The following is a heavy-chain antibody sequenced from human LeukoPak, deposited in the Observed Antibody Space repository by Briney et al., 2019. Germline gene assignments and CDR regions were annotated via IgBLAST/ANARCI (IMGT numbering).Heavy chain of an antibody. Sequence: ASVKVSCKTSGGPFSAYAISWVRQAPGQGLEWMGGIILLFGTANYAQRFQDRVTITADRSTSTAYMELSSLRSEDTAVYYCARGKWELPDWGYYYYYMDVWGKGTTVTVSS. J-gene: IGHJ6*03. CDR2: IILLFGTA. CDR3: ARGKWELPDWGYYYYYMDV. V-gene: IGHV1-69*06. CDR1: GGPFSAYA. D-gene: IGHD1-26*01.